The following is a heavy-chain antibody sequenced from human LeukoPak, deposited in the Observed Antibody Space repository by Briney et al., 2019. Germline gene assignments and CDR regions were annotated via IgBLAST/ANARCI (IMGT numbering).Heavy chain of an antibody. CDR3: ARGGGYCSGGSCSDWWFDP. Sequence: ASVKVSCKASGYTFTSYDINRVRQATGQGLEWMGWMNPNSGNTGYAQKFQGRVTMTRNTSISTAYMELSSLRSEDTAVYYCARGGGYCSGGSCSDWWFDPWGQGTLVTVSS. V-gene: IGHV1-8*01. CDR1: GYTFTSYD. CDR2: MNPNSGNT. D-gene: IGHD2-15*01. J-gene: IGHJ5*02.